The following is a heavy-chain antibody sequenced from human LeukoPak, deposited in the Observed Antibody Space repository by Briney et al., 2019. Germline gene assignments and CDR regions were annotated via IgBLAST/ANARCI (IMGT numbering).Heavy chain of an antibody. CDR2: IKSIADYGTT. V-gene: IGHV3-15*06. Sequence: GGSLRLSCAASGFTFTDAWMRWVRRAPGKGLEWVGHIKSIADYGTTHYAAPVKDRFTISRDDSKNTLYLQMNSLKTEDTAVYYCSAMRGFGFWGQGTLVTVSP. CDR3: SAMRGFGF. J-gene: IGHJ4*02. CDR1: GFTFTDAW.